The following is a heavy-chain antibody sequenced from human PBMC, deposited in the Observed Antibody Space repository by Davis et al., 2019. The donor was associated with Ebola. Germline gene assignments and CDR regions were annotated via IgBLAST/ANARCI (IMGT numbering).Heavy chain of an antibody. J-gene: IGHJ6*02. Sequence: SETLSLTCTVSGGSISSYYWSWIRQPPGKGLEWIGYIYYLGSTHYNPSLKSRVTISVDTSKNQFSLKLSSVTAADTAVYYCARRTTYYYYYGMDVWGQGTTVTVSS. CDR3: ARRTTYYYYYGMDV. D-gene: IGHD1-7*01. V-gene: IGHV4-59*08. CDR1: GGSISSYY. CDR2: IYYLGST.